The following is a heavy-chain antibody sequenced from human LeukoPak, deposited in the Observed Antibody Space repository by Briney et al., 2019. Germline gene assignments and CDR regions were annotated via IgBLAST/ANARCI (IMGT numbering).Heavy chain of an antibody. D-gene: IGHD6-6*01. CDR1: GGTFSSYA. Sequence: ASVKVSCKASGGTFSSYAISWVRQAPGQGLEWMGWISAYNGNTNYAQKLQGRVTMTTDTSTSTAYMELRSLRSDDTAVYYCARDKSSSSVFDYWGQGTLVTVSS. V-gene: IGHV1-18*01. J-gene: IGHJ4*02. CDR2: ISAYNGNT. CDR3: ARDKSSSSVFDY.